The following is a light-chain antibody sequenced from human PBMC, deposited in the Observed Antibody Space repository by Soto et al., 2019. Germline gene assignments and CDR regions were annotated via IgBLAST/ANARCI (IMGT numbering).Light chain of an antibody. CDR2: DAS. J-gene: IGKJ2*01. CDR1: QDISNY. CDR3: QQYDNLPYT. V-gene: IGKV1-33*01. Sequence: DIQMTQSPSSLSASVGDRVTITCQASQDISNYLNWYQQKPVKAPKLLIYDASNLETGVPSRFSGSGSGTDFTFIISSLQPADIATYYCQQYDNLPYTFGQGTKLEIK.